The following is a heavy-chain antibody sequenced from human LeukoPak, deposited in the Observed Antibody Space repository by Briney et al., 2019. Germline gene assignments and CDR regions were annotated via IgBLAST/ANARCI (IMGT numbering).Heavy chain of an antibody. D-gene: IGHD3-22*01. CDR2: INPNSGGT. V-gene: IGHV1-2*02. J-gene: IGHJ4*02. CDR3: ARDRYYDSSGYVTDH. CDR1: GYTFTGYY. Sequence: ASVEVSCKASGYTFTGYYMHWVRQAPGQGLEWMGWINPNSGGTNYAQKFQGRVTMTRDTSISTAYMELSRLRSDDTAVYYCARDRYYDSSGYVTDHWGQGTLVTVSS.